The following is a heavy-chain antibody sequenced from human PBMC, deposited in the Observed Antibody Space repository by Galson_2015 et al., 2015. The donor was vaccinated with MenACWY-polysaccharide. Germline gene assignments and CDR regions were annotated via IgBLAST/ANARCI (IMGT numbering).Heavy chain of an antibody. CDR2: MSCSGRA. Sequence: LSLTCTVSGDSVTSVTYYWGWLRQSPGKGLEWIGYMSCSGRANYNPSLRSRVTISLDTSKNQFSLILTSVTAADSAMYYWAREPTYDRSFGWFDPWGQGTLVTVSS. CDR1: GDSVTSVTYY. J-gene: IGHJ5*02. CDR3: AREPTYDRSFGWFDP. D-gene: IGHD3-22*01. V-gene: IGHV4-61*01.